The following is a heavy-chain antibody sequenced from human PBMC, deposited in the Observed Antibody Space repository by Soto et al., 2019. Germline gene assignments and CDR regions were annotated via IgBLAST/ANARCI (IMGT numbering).Heavy chain of an antibody. CDR1: GGSFSGYY. CDR3: ARTPGYCSGGSCYRIFDY. Sequence: PSETLSLTCAVYGGSFSGYYWSWIRQPPGKGLEWIGEINHSGSTNYNPSLKSRVTISVDTSKNQFSLKLSSVTAADTAVYYCARTPGYCSGGSCYRIFDYWGQGTLVTVSS. V-gene: IGHV4-34*01. D-gene: IGHD2-15*01. CDR2: INHSGST. J-gene: IGHJ4*02.